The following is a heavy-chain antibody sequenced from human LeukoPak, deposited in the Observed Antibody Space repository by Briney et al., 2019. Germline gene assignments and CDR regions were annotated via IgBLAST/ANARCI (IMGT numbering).Heavy chain of an antibody. D-gene: IGHD2-2*01. CDR3: ARDRLEYQSDAFDI. J-gene: IGHJ3*02. Sequence: GASVKVSCKASGGTFSSYAISWVRQAPGQGLEWMGRIIPILGIANYAQKFQGRVTITTDESTSTAYMELSSLRSEDTAVYYCARDRLEYQSDAFDIWGQGTMVTVSS. V-gene: IGHV1-69*04. CDR1: GGTFSSYA. CDR2: IIPILGIA.